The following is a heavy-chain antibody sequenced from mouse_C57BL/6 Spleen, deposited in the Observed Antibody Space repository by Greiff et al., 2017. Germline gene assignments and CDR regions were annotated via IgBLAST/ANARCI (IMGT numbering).Heavy chain of an antibody. V-gene: IGHV5-16*01. D-gene: IGHD2-3*01. CDR2: INYDGSST. CDR1: GFTFSDYY. CDR3: ARDDGYLPFDY. Sequence: EVKLMESEGGLVQPGSSMKLSCTASGFTFSDYYMAWVRQVPEKGLEWVANINYDGSSTYYLDSLKSRFIISRDNAKNILYLQMSSLKSEDTATYYCARDDGYLPFDYWGQGTTLTVSS. J-gene: IGHJ2*01.